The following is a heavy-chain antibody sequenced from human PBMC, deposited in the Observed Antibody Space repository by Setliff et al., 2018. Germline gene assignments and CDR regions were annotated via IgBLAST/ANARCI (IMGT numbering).Heavy chain of an antibody. Sequence: SETLSLTCTVSGDSISNYYWTWIRQPPGKGLEWIGYIYYSGTTNYNPSLKSRVTISVDTSKNQFSLKLTSVTAADTAVYYCARTGTYRYFDHWGQGTLVTVSS. J-gene: IGHJ4*02. D-gene: IGHD1-1*01. V-gene: IGHV4-59*08. CDR2: IYYSGTT. CDR3: ARTGTYRYFDH. CDR1: GDSISNYY.